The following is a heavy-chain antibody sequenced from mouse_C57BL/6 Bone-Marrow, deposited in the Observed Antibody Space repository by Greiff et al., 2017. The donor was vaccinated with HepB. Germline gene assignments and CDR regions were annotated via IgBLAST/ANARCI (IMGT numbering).Heavy chain of an antibody. CDR3: ARYPYAMDY. J-gene: IGHJ4*01. CDR1: GFTFSDYY. Sequence: EVKLMESGGGLVQPGGSLKLSCAASGFTFSDYYMYWVRQTPEKRLEWVAYISNGGGSTYYPDTVKGRFTISRDNAKNTLYLQMSRLKSEDTAMYYCARYPYAMDYWGQGTSVTVSS. V-gene: IGHV5-12*01. CDR2: ISNGGGST.